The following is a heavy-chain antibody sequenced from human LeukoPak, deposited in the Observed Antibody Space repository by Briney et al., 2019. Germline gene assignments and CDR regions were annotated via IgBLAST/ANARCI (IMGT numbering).Heavy chain of an antibody. CDR2: IYSGGTT. CDR3: ARWGDFWSLKKYYFDY. Sequence: GGSLRLSCAASGFTVSSNYMSWVRQAPGKGLEWASFIYSGGTTYYADSVKGRFTISRDNSKNTLYLQMNSLRAEDTAVYYCARWGDFWSLKKYYFDYWGQGTLVTVSS. J-gene: IGHJ4*02. CDR1: GFTVSSNY. D-gene: IGHD3-3*01. V-gene: IGHV3-53*01.